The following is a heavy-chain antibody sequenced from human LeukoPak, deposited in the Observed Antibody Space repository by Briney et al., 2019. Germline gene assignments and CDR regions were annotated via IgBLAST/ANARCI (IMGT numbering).Heavy chain of an antibody. V-gene: IGHV3-30*14. D-gene: IGHD6-19*01. Sequence: GGSLRLSCAASGFTFSSYAMHWVRQAPGKGLEWVAVISYDGSNKYYADSVKGRFTISRDNSKNTLYLQMNSLRAEDTAVYYCARASGAAVADWGQGTLVTVSS. CDR1: GFTFSSYA. CDR2: ISYDGSNK. CDR3: ARASGAAVAD. J-gene: IGHJ4*02.